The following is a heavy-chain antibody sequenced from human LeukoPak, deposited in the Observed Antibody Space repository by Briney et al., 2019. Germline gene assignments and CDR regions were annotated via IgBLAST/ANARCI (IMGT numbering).Heavy chain of an antibody. Sequence: SETLSLTCTVSGGSISSYYWSWIRQPAGKGLEWIGRIYTSGGANYNPSLKSRVTMSVDTSKNQFSLKLSSVTAADTAVYYCAREYDYGDYVPFDYWGQGTLVTVSS. D-gene: IGHD4-17*01. CDR1: GGSISSYY. CDR3: AREYDYGDYVPFDY. CDR2: IYTSGGA. J-gene: IGHJ4*02. V-gene: IGHV4-4*07.